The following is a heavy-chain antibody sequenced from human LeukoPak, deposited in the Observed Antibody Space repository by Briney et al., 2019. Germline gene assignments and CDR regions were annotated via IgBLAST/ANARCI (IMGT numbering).Heavy chain of an antibody. J-gene: IGHJ4*02. CDR3: AKFIGLTVWDY. V-gene: IGHV3-53*01. CDR2: IYSGGST. D-gene: IGHD3-3*01. CDR1: GFTVSSNY. Sequence: GGSLKLSCAASGFTVSSNYMSWVRQAPGKGLEWVSVIYSGGSTYYADSVKGRFTISRDNSKNTLYLQMNSLRAEDTAVYYCAKFIGLTVWDYWGQGTLVTVSS.